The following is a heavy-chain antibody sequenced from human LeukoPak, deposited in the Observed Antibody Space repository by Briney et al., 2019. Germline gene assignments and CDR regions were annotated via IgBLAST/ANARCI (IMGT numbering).Heavy chain of an antibody. V-gene: IGHV3-20*04. CDR3: ARAARSGSDYYMDV. CDR1: GFTFDDYG. D-gene: IGHD3-16*01. J-gene: IGHJ6*03. CDR2: INWNGGST. Sequence: RPGGSLRLPCAASGFTFDDYGMSWVRQAPGKGLEWVSGINWNGGSTGYADSVKGRFTISRDNAKNSLYLQMNSLRAEDTALYYCARAARSGSDYYMDVWGKGTTVTVSS.